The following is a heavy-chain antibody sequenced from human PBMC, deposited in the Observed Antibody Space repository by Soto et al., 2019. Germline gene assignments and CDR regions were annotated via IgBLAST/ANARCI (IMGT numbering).Heavy chain of an antibody. J-gene: IGHJ4*02. Sequence: GGSLRLSCATSGFTFGYFSIIWVRQAPGRGLEWVGFIRSKDYGGTTEYAASVKGRFAISRDDSTGIAYLQMNSLKIEDTAVYYCTREIPYFDSWGQGTLVTVSS. CDR3: TREIPYFDS. CDR1: GFTFGYFS. CDR2: IRSKDYGGTT. V-gene: IGHV3-49*02.